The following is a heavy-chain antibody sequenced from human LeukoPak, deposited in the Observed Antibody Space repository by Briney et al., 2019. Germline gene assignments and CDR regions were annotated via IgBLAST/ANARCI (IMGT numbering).Heavy chain of an antibody. D-gene: IGHD1-26*01. V-gene: IGHV1-69*13. CDR1: GGTFSSYA. CDR2: IIPIFGTA. CDR3: ARRVLGGGSYYFDY. Sequence: SVKVSCKASGGTFSSYAISWVRQAPGQGLEWMGGIIPIFGTANYAQKFQGRVTITADESTSTAYMELSSLRSEDTAVYYCARRVLGGGSYYFDYWGQGTMVTVSS. J-gene: IGHJ4*03.